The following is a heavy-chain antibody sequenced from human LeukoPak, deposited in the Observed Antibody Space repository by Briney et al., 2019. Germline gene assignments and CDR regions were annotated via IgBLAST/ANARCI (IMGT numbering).Heavy chain of an antibody. V-gene: IGHV3-66*01. CDR2: IYSGGST. CDR1: GFTFSTNY. D-gene: IGHD2-8*01. J-gene: IGHJ6*02. CDR3: ARGGTYAVYYFGMDV. Sequence: GGSLRLSCVASGFTFSTNYINWVRQAPGKGLGWVSVIYSGGSTNFADSVKGRFTISRDNSKNTLYLQMNSLRAEDTAVYYCARGGTYAVYYFGMDVWGQGTTVTVSS.